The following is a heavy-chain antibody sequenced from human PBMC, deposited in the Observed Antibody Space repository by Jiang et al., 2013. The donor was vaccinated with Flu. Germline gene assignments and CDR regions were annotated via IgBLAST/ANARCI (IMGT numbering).Heavy chain of an antibody. CDR1: GGSLTSGDYY. CDR2: MFFSGSS. Sequence: GLVKPSETLSLTCTVSGGSLTSGDYYWGWIRQTPGKGPEWIGSMFFSGSSYYNPSLKSRVTIFVDPSKNQFSLKMTSMTAADTAVYYCARQWRGSMPLIDFWGQGTLVTVSS. J-gene: IGHJ4*02. CDR3: ARQWRGSMPLIDF. D-gene: IGHD2/OR15-2a*01. V-gene: IGHV4-39*01.